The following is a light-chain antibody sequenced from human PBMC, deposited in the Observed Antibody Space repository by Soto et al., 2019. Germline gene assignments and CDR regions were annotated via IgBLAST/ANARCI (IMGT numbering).Light chain of an antibody. Sequence: QSVLTQPPSVSGAPGQRVTISCTGGSSNIGAGYDVHWYQQLPGTAPNVLIYGNSDRPSGVPDRFSGSKSGTSASLAITGLQADDEADYYCQSYDSSLNAVIFGGGTKLTVL. J-gene: IGLJ2*01. V-gene: IGLV1-40*01. CDR1: SSNIGAGYD. CDR3: QSYDSSLNAVI. CDR2: GNS.